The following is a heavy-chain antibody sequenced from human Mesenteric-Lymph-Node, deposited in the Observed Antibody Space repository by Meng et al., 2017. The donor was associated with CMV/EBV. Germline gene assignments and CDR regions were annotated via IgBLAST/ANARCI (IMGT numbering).Heavy chain of an antibody. V-gene: IGHV3-53*05. Sequence: GESLKISCAASGFSVSSTYMTWVRQAPGKGLEWVSLIFSGGRTLYADSVKGRFTISRDNAKNSLYLQMNSLRAEDTALYYCAKDRGSWSGDAFDIWGQGTMVTVSS. D-gene: IGHD3-3*01. CDR1: GFSVSSTY. CDR3: AKDRGSWSGDAFDI. J-gene: IGHJ3*02. CDR2: IFSGGRT.